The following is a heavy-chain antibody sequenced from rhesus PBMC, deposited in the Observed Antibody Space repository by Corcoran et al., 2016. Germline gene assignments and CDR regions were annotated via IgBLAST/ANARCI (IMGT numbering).Heavy chain of an antibody. CDR1: GFSISRGYG. D-gene: IGHD1-44*01. CDR2: IGGVIDHT. Sequence: QALLQESGPGLVKSSETLSLTCAVPGFSISRGYGWNRMPTPPRTGLEWSGFIGGVIDHTNYNPSLKSRVTISKDTSRNQFSLTLNSVTAADTAVYYCGRVPYSDTYCIAFWGQGVLVTVSS. V-gene: IGHV4-127*01. CDR3: GRVPYSDTYCIAF. J-gene: IGHJ4*01.